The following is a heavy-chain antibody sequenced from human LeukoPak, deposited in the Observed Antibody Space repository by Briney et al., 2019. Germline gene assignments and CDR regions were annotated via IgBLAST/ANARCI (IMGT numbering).Heavy chain of an antibody. CDR2: ISSRSTYI. V-gene: IGHV3-21*01. CDR1: GFTFSSYS. J-gene: IGHJ6*03. D-gene: IGHD3-16*01. CDR3: AKSTRAVMAMMDV. Sequence: SGGSLRLSCAASGFTFSSYSMNWVRQAPGKGLEWVSSISSRSTYIYHADSVKGRFTISRDNAKNSLFLQMNSLRAEDTAVYFCAKSTRAVMAMMDVWGKGTTVTVS.